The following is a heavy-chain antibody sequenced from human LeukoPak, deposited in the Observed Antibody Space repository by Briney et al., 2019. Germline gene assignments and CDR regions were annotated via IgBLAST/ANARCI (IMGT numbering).Heavy chain of an antibody. D-gene: IGHD1-14*01. V-gene: IGHV4-39*01. J-gene: IGHJ2*01. CDR1: GGSISGRTYH. CDR2: VFSSGSS. Sequence: NPSETLSLTCTVSGGSISGRTYHWGWIRQPPGKGLEWIASVFSSGSSYYNPSLKRRVTISVDTSKNQFSLNLRSVTATDTSIYYCARHPEIMGFGLWGRGTLVIVSS. CDR3: ARHPEIMGFGL.